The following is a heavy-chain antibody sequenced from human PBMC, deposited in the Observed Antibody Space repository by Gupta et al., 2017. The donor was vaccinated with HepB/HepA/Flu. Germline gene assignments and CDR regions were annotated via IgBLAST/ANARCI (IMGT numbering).Heavy chain of an antibody. V-gene: IGHV3-53*01. CDR1: GFTVSSNY. J-gene: IGHJ6*03. CDR3: ARAVAGRGSYYYYYMDV. Sequence: EVQLVESGGGLIQPGGSLRLSCAASGFTVSSNYMSWVRPAPGKGLEWVSVIYSGGSTYYADSVKDRFTISRDNSKNTLYLQMNSLRAEDTAVYYCARAVAGRGSYYYYYMDVWGKGTTVTVSS. CDR2: IYSGGST. D-gene: IGHD6-19*01.